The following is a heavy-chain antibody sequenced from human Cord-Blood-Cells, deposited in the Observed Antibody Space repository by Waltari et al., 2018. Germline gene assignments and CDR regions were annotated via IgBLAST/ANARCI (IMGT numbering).Heavy chain of an antibody. D-gene: IGHD1-7*01. CDR1: GFPFGYYA. J-gene: IGHJ3*02. Sequence: EVQLVESGVGLVKPGRSLRLSCTASGFPFGYYAMSWFRQAPGKGLEWVGFIRSKAYGRTTEYAASVKGRFTISRDDSKSIAYLQMNSLKTEDTAVYYCTRKGYNWNYAFDIWGQGTMVTVSS. V-gene: IGHV3-49*05. CDR3: TRKGYNWNYAFDI. CDR2: IRSKAYGRTT.